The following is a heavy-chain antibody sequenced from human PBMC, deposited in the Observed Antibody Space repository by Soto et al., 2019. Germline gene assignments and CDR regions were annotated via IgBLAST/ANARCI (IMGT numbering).Heavy chain of an antibody. J-gene: IGHJ6*02. CDR2: ISWDGGST. CDR1: GFTFDDYT. V-gene: IGHV3-43*01. D-gene: IGHD2-15*01. Sequence: GGSLRLSCAASGFTFDDYTMHWVRQAPGKGLEWVSLISWDGGSTYYADSVKGRFTISRDNSKNSLYLQMNSLRTEDTALYYCAKGYCSGGSCYPGDSYYGMDVWGQGTTVTVSS. CDR3: AKGYCSGGSCYPGDSYYGMDV.